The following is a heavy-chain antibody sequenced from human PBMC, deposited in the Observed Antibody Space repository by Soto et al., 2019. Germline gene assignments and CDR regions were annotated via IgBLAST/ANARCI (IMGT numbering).Heavy chain of an antibody. Sequence: ASVKVSCKASGYTFTSYGISWVRQAPGQGLEWMGWISAYNGNTNYAQKFQGRVTITADESTSTAYMELSSLRSEDTAVYYCGREMGGSVSGWGLDYWGQGTLVTVSS. CDR3: GREMGGSVSGWGLDY. D-gene: IGHD6-19*01. CDR1: GYTFTSYG. CDR2: ISAYNGNT. J-gene: IGHJ4*02. V-gene: IGHV1-18*01.